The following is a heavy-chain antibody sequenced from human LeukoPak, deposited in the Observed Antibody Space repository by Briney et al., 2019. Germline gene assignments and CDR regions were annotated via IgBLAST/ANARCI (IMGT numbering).Heavy chain of an antibody. V-gene: IGHV3-21*04. D-gene: IGHD2-2*01. CDR3: VKSHRGHCSTTTCDDEGDY. Sequence: GGSLRLSCAASGFTFSSYSMNWVRQAPGKGLEWVSSISSSSSYIYYADSVKGRFTISRDNAKNSLYLQMNSLRAEDTAVYYCVKSHRGHCSTTTCDDEGDYWGQGTLVTVSS. CDR1: GFTFSSYS. J-gene: IGHJ4*02. CDR2: ISSSSSYI.